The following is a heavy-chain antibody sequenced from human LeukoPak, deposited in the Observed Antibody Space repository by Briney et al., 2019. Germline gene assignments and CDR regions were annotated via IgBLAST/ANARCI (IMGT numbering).Heavy chain of an antibody. CDR1: GYSFTGYY. CDR2: INPNTGGT. J-gene: IGHJ3*01. CDR3: ARPLLLAGAFDL. D-gene: IGHD2-21*02. V-gene: IGHV1-2*02. Sequence: GASVKASCKTSGYSFTGYYIHWVRQAPGQGREWVGYINPNTGGTKYAQKFQDRITMTRDTSITTVYVELSGLKSDDTAIYYCARPLLLAGAFDLWGQGTLVAVSS.